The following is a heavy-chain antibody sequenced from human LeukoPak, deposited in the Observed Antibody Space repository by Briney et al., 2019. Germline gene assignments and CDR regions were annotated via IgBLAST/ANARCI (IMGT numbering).Heavy chain of an antibody. V-gene: IGHV3-23*01. CDR1: GFTFMNYV. Sequence: PGGSLRLSCSGSGFTFMNYVMAWVRQAPGKGLEWVSSIRLGGGLTHSADPVKGRFIISRDMNTLFLQMNNLRPEDTAMYYCARKITMVRGPLIKGYFDLWGRGTLVCVSS. D-gene: IGHD3-10*01. CDR3: ARKITMVRGPLIKGYFDL. J-gene: IGHJ2*01. CDR2: IRLGGGLT.